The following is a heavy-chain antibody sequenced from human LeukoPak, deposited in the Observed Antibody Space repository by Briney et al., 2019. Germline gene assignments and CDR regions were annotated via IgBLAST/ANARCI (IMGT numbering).Heavy chain of an antibody. CDR1: GLTFSSYS. CDR2: ISSSSSYI. D-gene: IGHD5-18*01. V-gene: IGHV3-21*01. Sequence: GGSLRLSCAASGLTFSSYSMNWVRQAPGKGLEWVSSISSSSSYIYYADSVKGRFTISRDNAKNSLYLQMNSLRAEDTAVYYCARDDSDTAMVVDYWGQGTLVTVSS. CDR3: ARDDSDTAMVVDY. J-gene: IGHJ4*02.